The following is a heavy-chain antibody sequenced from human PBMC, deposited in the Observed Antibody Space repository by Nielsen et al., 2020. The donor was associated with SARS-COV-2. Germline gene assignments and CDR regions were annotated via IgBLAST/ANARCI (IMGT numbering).Heavy chain of an antibody. CDR2: IWYDGSNK. Sequence: GGSLRLSCAASGFTFSSYGMHWVRQAPGKGLEWVAVIWYDGSNKYYADSVKGRFTISRDNSKNTLYLQMNSLRAEDTAVYYCARDLRFGESDAFDIWGQGTMVTVSS. J-gene: IGHJ3*02. CDR1: GFTFSSYG. CDR3: ARDLRFGESDAFDI. V-gene: IGHV3-33*01. D-gene: IGHD3-10*01.